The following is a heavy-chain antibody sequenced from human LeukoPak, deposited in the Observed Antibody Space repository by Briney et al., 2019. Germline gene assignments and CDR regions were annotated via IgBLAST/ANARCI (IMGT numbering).Heavy chain of an antibody. CDR2: INHSGST. Sequence: EPGRSLRLSCTASGFTFGDYAMSWVRQAPGKGLEWIGEINHSGSTNYNPSLKSRVTISVDTSKNQFSLKLSSVTAADTAVYYCAISYQPLSIDYWGQGTLVTVSS. J-gene: IGHJ4*02. CDR1: GFTFGDYA. CDR3: AISYQPLSIDY. D-gene: IGHD2-2*01. V-gene: IGHV4-34*08.